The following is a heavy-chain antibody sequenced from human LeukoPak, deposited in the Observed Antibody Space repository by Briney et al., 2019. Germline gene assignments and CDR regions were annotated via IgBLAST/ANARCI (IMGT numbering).Heavy chain of an antibody. J-gene: IGHJ4*02. D-gene: IGHD3-22*01. CDR2: IYYSGST. CDR1: GGSISSYY. V-gene: IGHV4-59*01. CDR3: ARYYYDSSPDY. Sequence: PSETLSLTYTVSGGSISSYYWSWIRQPPGKGLEWIGYIYYSGSTNYNPSLKSRVTISVDTSKNQFSLKLSSVTAADTAVYYCARYYYDSSPDYWGQGTLVTVSS.